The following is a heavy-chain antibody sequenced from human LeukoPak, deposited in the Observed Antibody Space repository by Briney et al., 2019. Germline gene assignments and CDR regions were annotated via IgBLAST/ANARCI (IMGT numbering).Heavy chain of an antibody. CDR1: GYTFSGDY. CDR2: INPNSGGT. V-gene: IGHV1-2*02. J-gene: IGHJ4*02. CDR3: ARTRYCTAGSCTEFDY. Sequence: ASVKVSCKAPGYTFSGDYIHWVRQAPGQGLEWMGWINPNSGGTNYAQRSQGRVTMTRDTSISTVYMDLTRLRHDDTAVYYCARTRYCTAGSCTEFDYWGQGTLVTVSS. D-gene: IGHD2-15*01.